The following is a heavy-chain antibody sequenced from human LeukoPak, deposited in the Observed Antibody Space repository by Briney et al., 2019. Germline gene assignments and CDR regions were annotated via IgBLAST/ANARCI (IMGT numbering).Heavy chain of an antibody. CDR1: GGSISSSSYY. V-gene: IGHV4-39*01. CDR2: INYSGST. Sequence: SETLSLTCTVSGGSISSSSYYWSWIREPPGKGLEWIATINYSGSTYYNPSLKSRVTISVDTSKNQFSLKLSSVTAADTTVYYCARYVVYGSGFYYFDYWGQGTLVTASS. J-gene: IGHJ4*02. D-gene: IGHD3-10*01. CDR3: ARYVVYGSGFYYFDY.